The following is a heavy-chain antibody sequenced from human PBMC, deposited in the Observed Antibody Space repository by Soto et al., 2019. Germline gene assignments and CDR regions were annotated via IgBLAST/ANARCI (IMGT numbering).Heavy chain of an antibody. D-gene: IGHD3-3*01. Sequence: GASVKVSCKASGYTFSSYGLSWVRQAPGQGLEWMGWISPSNGNTNYAQKFQGRLTMTTDTSTSTAYMELRSLRSDDATVYYCARIIMIFGVDNLGNYFDYWGPGTLVTVSS. CDR1: GYTFSSYG. J-gene: IGHJ4*02. V-gene: IGHV1-18*01. CDR3: ARIIMIFGVDNLGNYFDY. CDR2: ISPSNGNT.